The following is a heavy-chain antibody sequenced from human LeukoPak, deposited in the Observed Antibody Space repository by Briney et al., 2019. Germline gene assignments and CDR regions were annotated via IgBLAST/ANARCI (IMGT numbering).Heavy chain of an antibody. CDR1: GGSISSSSYY. D-gene: IGHD2-2*03. Sequence: SETLSLTCTVSGGSISSSSYYWGWLRQPPGKGLEWIGSIYYSGSTYYNPSLKSRVTISVDTSKNQFSLKLSSVTAADTAVYYCAHLDSSLDAFDIWDQGTMVTVSS. CDR3: AHLDSSLDAFDI. CDR2: IYYSGST. J-gene: IGHJ3*02. V-gene: IGHV4-39*07.